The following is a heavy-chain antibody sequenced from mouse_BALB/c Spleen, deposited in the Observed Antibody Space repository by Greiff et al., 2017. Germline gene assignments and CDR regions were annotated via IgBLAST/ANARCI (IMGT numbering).Heavy chain of an antibody. CDR3: ARDYYGSSYGFAY. CDR1: GFTFTDYY. D-gene: IGHD1-1*01. Sequence: DVKLVESGGGLVQPGGSLRLSCATSGFTFTDYYMSWVRQPPGKALEWLGFIRNKANGYTTEYSASVKGRFTISRDNSQSILYLQMNTLRAEDSATYYCARDYYGSSYGFAYWGQGTLVTVSA. CDR2: IRNKANGYTT. J-gene: IGHJ3*01. V-gene: IGHV7-3*02.